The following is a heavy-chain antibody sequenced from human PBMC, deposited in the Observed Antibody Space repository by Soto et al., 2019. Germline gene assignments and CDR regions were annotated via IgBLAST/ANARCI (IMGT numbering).Heavy chain of an antibody. CDR2: ISGSGGST. V-gene: IGHV3-23*01. CDR3: AKDVRYSNGWSDRRYDAFDI. D-gene: IGHD6-19*01. Sequence: EVQLLESGGGLVQPGGSLRLSCAASGFTFSSYAMSWVRQAPGKGLEWVSAISGSGGSTYYADSVKGRFTISRDNSKNTLYLQMNSLRAEDTAVYYCAKDVRYSNGWSDRRYDAFDIWGQGTMVTVSS. J-gene: IGHJ3*02. CDR1: GFTFSSYA.